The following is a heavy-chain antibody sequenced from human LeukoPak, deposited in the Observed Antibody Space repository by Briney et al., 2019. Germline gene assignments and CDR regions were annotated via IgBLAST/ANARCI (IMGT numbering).Heavy chain of an antibody. CDR2: IIPIFGTA. CDR3: ARAARATVTRGWFDP. Sequence: SVKVSCKASGGTFSSYAISWVRQAPGQGLEWMGGIIPIFGTANYAQKFQGRVTITTDESTSTAYMELSSLRSEDTAVYYCARAARATVTRGWFDPWGQGNLVAVSS. J-gene: IGHJ5*02. V-gene: IGHV1-69*05. CDR1: GGTFSSYA. D-gene: IGHD4-17*01.